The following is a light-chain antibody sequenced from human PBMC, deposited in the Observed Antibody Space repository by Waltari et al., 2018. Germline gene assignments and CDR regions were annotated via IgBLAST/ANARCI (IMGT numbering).Light chain of an antibody. Sequence: EIVMTQSPATLSVSPGERVTLSCRASQRIGSNLAWHQQKPGQAPRLLISGASTRATGVPARFSGSGSGTEFTLTINNMESEDSAVYYRQQHNNWPWTFGQGTKVEIK. J-gene: IGKJ1*01. CDR2: GAS. V-gene: IGKV3-15*01. CDR3: QQHNNWPWT. CDR1: QRIGSN.